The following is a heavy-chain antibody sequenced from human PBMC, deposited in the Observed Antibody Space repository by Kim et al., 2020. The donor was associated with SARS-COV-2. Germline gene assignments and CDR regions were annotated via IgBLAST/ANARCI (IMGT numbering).Heavy chain of an antibody. CDR3: ARVGYYYVWGSYRDYYYYYGMDV. J-gene: IGHJ6*02. D-gene: IGHD3-16*02. Sequence: GGSLRLSCAASGFTFSDYYMRWIRQAPGKGLEWVSYISSSSSYTNYADSVKGRFTISRDNAKNSLYLQMNSLRAEDTAVYYCARVGYYYVWGSYRDYYYYYGMDVWGQGTTVTVSS. V-gene: IGHV3-11*05. CDR1: GFTFSDYY. CDR2: ISSSSSYT.